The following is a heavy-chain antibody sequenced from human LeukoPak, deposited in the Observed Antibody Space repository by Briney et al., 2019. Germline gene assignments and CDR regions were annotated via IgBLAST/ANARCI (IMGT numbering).Heavy chain of an antibody. V-gene: IGHV3-23*01. CDR3: AKDPDCTSGVCYTFFDY. D-gene: IGHD2-8*01. J-gene: IGHJ4*02. CDR2: ISGSGGST. Sequence: PGGSLRLSCAASGLTFNNFAMSWVRQAPGKGLERVSAISGSGGSTYYADSVKGRFTISRDNSKNTLYLQMNSLRAEDTAVYYCAKDPDCTSGVCYTFFDYWGQGTLVTVSS. CDR1: GLTFNNFA.